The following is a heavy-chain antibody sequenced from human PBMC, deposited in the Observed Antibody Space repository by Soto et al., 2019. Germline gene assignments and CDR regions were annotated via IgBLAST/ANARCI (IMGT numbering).Heavy chain of an antibody. CDR2: ISGSGGST. V-gene: IGHV3-23*01. D-gene: IGHD6-6*01. J-gene: IGHJ4*02. Sequence: EVQLLESGGGLVQPGGSLSLSCAASGFTFSSYAMSWVRQAPGKGLEWVSAISGSGGSTYYADSVKGRFTISRDNSKNTLYLQMNSLRAEDTAVYYCANADGAARHFDYWGQGTLVTVSS. CDR3: ANADGAARHFDY. CDR1: GFTFSSYA.